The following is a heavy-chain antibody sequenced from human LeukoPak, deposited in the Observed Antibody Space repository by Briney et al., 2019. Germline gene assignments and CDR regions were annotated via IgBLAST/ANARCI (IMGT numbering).Heavy chain of an antibody. V-gene: IGHV3-11*01. Sequence: GGSLRLSCAASGFTFSDYYMSWIRQAPGKGLEWVSYISSSGSTIYYADSVKGRFTISRDNAKNSLYLQMNSLRAEDTAVYYCARDRWGSSSWKNYYYGMDVWGQGTTVTVSS. J-gene: IGHJ6*02. D-gene: IGHD6-13*01. CDR3: ARDRWGSSSWKNYYYGMDV. CDR1: GFTFSDYY. CDR2: ISSSGSTI.